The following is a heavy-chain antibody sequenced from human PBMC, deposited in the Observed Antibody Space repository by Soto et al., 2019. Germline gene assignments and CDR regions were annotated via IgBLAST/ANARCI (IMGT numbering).Heavy chain of an antibody. Sequence: QVQLVQSGAEVKKSGASVKVSCKASGYPFTGYYIHWVRPPPGQGPEWLGENSPNSGGTKYAQRFQGRVTMTRDTSITTVYMELSNLSPDDTVVYYCGKGRRGDVGVFYWGQGTLVTVYS. CDR2: NSPNSGGT. J-gene: IGHJ4*02. D-gene: IGHD3-16*01. V-gene: IGHV1-2*05. CDR1: GYPFTGYY. CDR3: GKGRRGDVGVFY.